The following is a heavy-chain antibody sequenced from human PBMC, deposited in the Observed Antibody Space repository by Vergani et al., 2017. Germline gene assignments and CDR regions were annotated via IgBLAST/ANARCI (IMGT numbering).Heavy chain of an antibody. CDR2: ISGSGGST. J-gene: IGHJ4*02. Sequence: EVQLLESGGGLVQPGGSLRLSCAASGFTFNSYAMSWVGQAPGKGLEWVSAISGSGGSTYYADSVKGRFTISRDNSKNTLYLQMNSLGAEDTAVYYCAKLSAGYNYLGYWGQGTLVTVSS. CDR1: GFTFNSYA. D-gene: IGHD5-24*01. V-gene: IGHV3-23*01. CDR3: AKLSAGYNYLGY.